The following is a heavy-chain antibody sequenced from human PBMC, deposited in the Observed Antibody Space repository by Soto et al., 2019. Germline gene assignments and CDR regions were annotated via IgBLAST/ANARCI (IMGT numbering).Heavy chain of an antibody. CDR2: INPSGGST. D-gene: IGHD3-22*01. J-gene: IGHJ4*02. CDR3: ARVGYYDSSGYYFYFDY. CDR1: GYTFTSYY. Sequence: ASVKVSCKASGYTFTSYYMHWVRQAPGRGLEWMGIINPSGGSTSYAQKFQGRVTMTRDTSTSTVYMELSSLRSEDTAVYYCARVGYYDSSGYYFYFDYWGQGTLVTVSS. V-gene: IGHV1-46*01.